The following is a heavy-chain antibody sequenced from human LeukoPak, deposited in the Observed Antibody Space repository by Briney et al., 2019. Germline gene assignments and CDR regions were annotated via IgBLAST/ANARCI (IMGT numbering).Heavy chain of an antibody. D-gene: IGHD3-16*02. Sequence: KTSETLSRTCTVSGGSISSGDYYWSWIRQPPGKGLEWIGYIYYSGSTYYNPSLKSRVTISVDTSKNQFSLKLSSVTAADTAVYYCARGPRDYDYVWGSYRCPRLDPWGQGTLVTVSS. CDR3: ARGPRDYDYVWGSYRCPRLDP. CDR1: GGSISSGDYY. CDR2: IYYSGST. J-gene: IGHJ5*02. V-gene: IGHV4-30-4*01.